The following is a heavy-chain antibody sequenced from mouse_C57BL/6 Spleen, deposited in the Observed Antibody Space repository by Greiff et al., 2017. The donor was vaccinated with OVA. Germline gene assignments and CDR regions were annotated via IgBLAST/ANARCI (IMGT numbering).Heavy chain of an antibody. Sequence: EVKLMESGPGLVKPSQSLSLTCSVTGYSITSGYYWNWIRQFPGNKLEWMGYISYDGSNNYNPSLKNRISITRDTSKNQFFLKLNSVTTEDTATYYCARAGYYGNYPYYAMDYWGQGTSVTVSS. CDR3: ARAGYYGNYPYYAMDY. CDR1: GYSITSGYY. CDR2: ISYDGSN. V-gene: IGHV3-6*01. J-gene: IGHJ4*01. D-gene: IGHD2-1*01.